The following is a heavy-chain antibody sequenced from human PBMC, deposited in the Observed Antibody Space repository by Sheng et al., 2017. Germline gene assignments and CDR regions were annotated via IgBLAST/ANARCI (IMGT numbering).Heavy chain of an antibody. CDR1: GGSFSGYY. V-gene: IGHV4-34*01. CDR2: INHSGST. D-gene: IGHD3-16*02. Sequence: QVQLQQWGAGLLKPSETLSLTCAVYGGSFSGYYWSWIRQPPGKGLEWIGEINHSGSTNYNPSLKSRVTISVDTSKNQFSLKLSSVTAADTAVYYCARGRLHLGELSFYRFDYWGQGTLVTVSS. CDR3: ARGRLHLGELSFYRFDY. J-gene: IGHJ4*02.